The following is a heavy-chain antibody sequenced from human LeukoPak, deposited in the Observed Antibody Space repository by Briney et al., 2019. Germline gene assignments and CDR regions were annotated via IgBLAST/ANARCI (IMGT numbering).Heavy chain of an antibody. D-gene: IGHD3-3*01. CDR2: ISGTSNYI. V-gene: IGHV3-21*01. CDR1: GFTFNIYS. J-gene: IGHJ3*02. Sequence: GGSLRLSCAASGFTFNIYSMNWVRQAPGKGLEWVSSISGTSNYIYYADSVKGRFTISRDNAKNSLYLQMNSLRAEDTAVYYCARAVYGFYAFDIWGQGTMVTVSS. CDR3: ARAVYGFYAFDI.